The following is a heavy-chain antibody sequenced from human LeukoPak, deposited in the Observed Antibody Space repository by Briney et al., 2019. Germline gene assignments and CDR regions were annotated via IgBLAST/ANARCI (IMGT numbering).Heavy chain of an antibody. CDR2: INPSGGST. CDR3: ARHVLRFLEWLPFDI. D-gene: IGHD3-3*01. J-gene: IGHJ3*02. V-gene: IGHV1-46*01. CDR1: GYTFTSYY. Sequence: ASVTVSCKASGYTFTSYYMHWVRQAPGQGLEWMGIINPSGGSTSYAQKFQGRVTMTRDTSTSTVYMELSSLRSEDTAVYYCARHVLRFLEWLPFDIWGQGTMVTVSS.